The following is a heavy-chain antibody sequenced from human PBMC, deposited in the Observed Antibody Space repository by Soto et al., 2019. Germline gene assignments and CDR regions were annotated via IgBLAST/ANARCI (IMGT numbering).Heavy chain of an antibody. Sequence: SETLSLTCTVSGGSISSGGYYWSWIRQHPGKGLEWIGYIYYSGSTYYNPSLKSRVTISVDTSKNQFSLKLSSVTAADTAVYYCARVVGYWNDLQMDYWGQGTLVTVSS. V-gene: IGHV4-31*03. D-gene: IGHD1-1*01. CDR2: IYYSGST. CDR3: ARVVGYWNDLQMDY. J-gene: IGHJ4*02. CDR1: GGSISSGGYY.